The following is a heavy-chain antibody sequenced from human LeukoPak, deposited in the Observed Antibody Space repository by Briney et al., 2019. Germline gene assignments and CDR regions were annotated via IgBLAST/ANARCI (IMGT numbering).Heavy chain of an antibody. CDR1: GFTFSIYA. CDR3: ARMDAGWLVHKYFDY. CDR2: ISSNGGST. J-gene: IGHJ4*02. Sequence: GGSLRLSCAASGFTFSIYAMHWVRQAPGKGLEYVSAISSNGGSTYYANSVKGRFTISRDNSKNTLYLQMGSLRAEDMAVYYCARMDAGWLVHKYFDYWGQGTLVTVSS. V-gene: IGHV3-64*01. D-gene: IGHD6-19*01.